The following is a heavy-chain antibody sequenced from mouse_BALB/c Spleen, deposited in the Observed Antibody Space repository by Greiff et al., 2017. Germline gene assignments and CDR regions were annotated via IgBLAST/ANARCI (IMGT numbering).Heavy chain of an antibody. CDR3: ARDDYDAWFAY. CDR1: GFTFSDYY. CDR2: ISDGGSYT. J-gene: IGHJ3*01. D-gene: IGHD2-4*01. V-gene: IGHV5-4*02. Sequence: EVKLVESGGGLVQPGGSRKLSCAASGFTFSDYYMYWVRQTPEKRLEWVATISDGGSYTYYPDSVKGRFTISRDNAKNNLYLQMSSLKSEDTAMYYCARDDYDAWFAYWGQGTLVTVSA.